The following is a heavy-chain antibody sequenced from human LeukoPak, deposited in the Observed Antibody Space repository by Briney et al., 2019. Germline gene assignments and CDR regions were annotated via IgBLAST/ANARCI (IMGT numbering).Heavy chain of an antibody. V-gene: IGHV4-31*03. CDR1: GGSISSGGYY. J-gene: IGHJ5*02. Sequence: SQTLSLTCTVSGGSISSGGYYWSWIRQHPGRGLEWIGYIYYSGSTYYNPSLKSRVTISVDTSKNQCSLKLTSVTAADTAVYYCARHYGSGMDYFDPWGQGTLVTVSS. CDR2: IYYSGST. D-gene: IGHD3-10*01. CDR3: ARHYGSGMDYFDP.